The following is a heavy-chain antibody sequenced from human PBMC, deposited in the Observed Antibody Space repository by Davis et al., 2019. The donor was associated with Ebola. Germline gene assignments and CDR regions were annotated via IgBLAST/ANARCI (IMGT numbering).Heavy chain of an antibody. Sequence: SVKVSCKASGGTFSSYAISWVRQAPGQGLEWVGGIIPIFGTANYAQKFQGRVTITADESTSTAYMELSSLRSEDTAVYYCARVWTHCSGGSCWFDPWGQGTLVTVSS. V-gene: IGHV1-69*13. D-gene: IGHD2-15*01. CDR1: GGTFSSYA. CDR3: ARVWTHCSGGSCWFDP. J-gene: IGHJ5*02. CDR2: IIPIFGTA.